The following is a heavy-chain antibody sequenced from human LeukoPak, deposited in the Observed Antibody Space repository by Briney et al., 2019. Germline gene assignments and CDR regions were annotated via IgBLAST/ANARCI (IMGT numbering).Heavy chain of an antibody. V-gene: IGHV3-53*01. CDR1: GCTVSSNY. Sequence: PEGSLRLSCAVSGCTVSSNYMSWVRQAPGRGLEWVSVLYTGGSTYYADSVKGRFTISRDDSKNTLYLQMNSLRTQDTAVYYCARDYRIEGVTGYYYYGMDVWGQGTTVTVSS. CDR3: ARDYRIEGVTGYYYYGMDV. CDR2: LYTGGST. D-gene: IGHD1-26*01. J-gene: IGHJ6*02.